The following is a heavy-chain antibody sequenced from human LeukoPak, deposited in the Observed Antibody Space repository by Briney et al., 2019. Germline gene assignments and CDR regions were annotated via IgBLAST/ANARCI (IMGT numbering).Heavy chain of an antibody. Sequence: GGSLRLSCAASGFTFSSYSMDWVRQAPGKGLEWVSSISTSSSYIYYADSVKGRFTISRDNTKNSLYLQMNSLRPEDTAVYYCARVRNDAFDIWGQGTMVTVSS. CDR3: ARVRNDAFDI. CDR1: GFTFSSYS. J-gene: IGHJ3*02. V-gene: IGHV3-21*01. D-gene: IGHD1-14*01. CDR2: ISTSSSYI.